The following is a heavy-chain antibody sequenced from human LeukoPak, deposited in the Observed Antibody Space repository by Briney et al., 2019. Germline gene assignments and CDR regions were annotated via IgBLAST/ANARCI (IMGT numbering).Heavy chain of an antibody. CDR1: GYTFTNYY. V-gene: IGHV1-2*02. Sequence: ASVKVSCKASGYTFTNYYMNWLRQAPGQGLAWMGWINPNSGGTNYAQKFQGRVTMTRDTSISTAYMELSRLRSDDTAVYYCARDDLSAHDYGDYVGGGNWFDPWGQGTLVTVSS. D-gene: IGHD4-17*01. J-gene: IGHJ5*02. CDR3: ARDDLSAHDYGDYVGGGNWFDP. CDR2: INPNSGGT.